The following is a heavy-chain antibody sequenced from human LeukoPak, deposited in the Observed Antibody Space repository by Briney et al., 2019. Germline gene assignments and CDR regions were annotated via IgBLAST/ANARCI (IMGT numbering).Heavy chain of an antibody. CDR2: INHSGST. Sequence: SETLSLTCAVYGGSLSGYYWSWIRQPPGKGLEWIGEINHSGSTNYNPSLKSRVTISVDTSKNQFSLKLSSVTAADTAVYYCARRWRWRRPATFDYWGEGTLVTVSS. CDR1: GGSLSGYY. CDR3: ARRWRWRRPATFDY. D-gene: IGHD5-12*01. J-gene: IGHJ4*02. V-gene: IGHV4-34*01.